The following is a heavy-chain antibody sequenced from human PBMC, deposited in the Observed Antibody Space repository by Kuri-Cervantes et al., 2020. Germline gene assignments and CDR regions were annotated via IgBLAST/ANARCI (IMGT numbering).Heavy chain of an antibody. CDR3: AKGGIAAAGMVDY. Sequence: ESLKISCAASGFTFSSYWMHWVRQAPGKGLGWIGRIYYTGSTNYNPSLKSRVTISVDTSKNQFSLKLSSVTAADTAVYYCAKGGIAAAGMVDYWGQGTLVTVSS. CDR1: GFTFSSYW. CDR2: IYYTGST. V-gene: IGHV4-34*01. J-gene: IGHJ4*02. D-gene: IGHD6-13*01.